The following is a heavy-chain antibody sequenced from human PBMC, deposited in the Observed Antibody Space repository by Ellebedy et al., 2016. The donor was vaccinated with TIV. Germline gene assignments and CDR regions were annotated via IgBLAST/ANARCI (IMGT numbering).Heavy chain of an antibody. D-gene: IGHD3-10*01. V-gene: IGHV3-30*02. Sequence: GESLKISCAASGFTFSSYGMHWVRQAPGKGLDWVAFTRFDGSTQYYADSVKGRFTISRDNSKNTLHLQLNSLKNEDTAVFYCVKVGDSFGELYLDDWGQGTRVTVSS. CDR2: TRFDGSTQ. CDR1: GFTFSSYG. CDR3: VKVGDSFGELYLDD. J-gene: IGHJ4*02.